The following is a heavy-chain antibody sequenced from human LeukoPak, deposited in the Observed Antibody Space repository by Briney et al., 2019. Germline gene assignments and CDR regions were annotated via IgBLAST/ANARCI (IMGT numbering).Heavy chain of an antibody. CDR2: IAFDGSNK. Sequence: PGGSLRLSCAASRFTFNTYAMHWVRQAPGEGLEWVAVIAFDGSNKYYADSVTGRFTISRDNSKNTVSLQLNSLRVEDAAVYYCARGEAYYDRNGLPGAALDFWGLGTLVTVSS. CDR3: ARGEAYYDRNGLPGAALDF. CDR1: RFTFNTYA. V-gene: IGHV3-30-3*01. D-gene: IGHD3-22*01. J-gene: IGHJ3*01.